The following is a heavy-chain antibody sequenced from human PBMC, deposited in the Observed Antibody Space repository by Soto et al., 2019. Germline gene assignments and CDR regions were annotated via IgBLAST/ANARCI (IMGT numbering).Heavy chain of an antibody. Sequence: QVQLVQSGAEVKKPGSSVKVSCKASGGTFSSYAISWVRQAPGQGLEWMGGIIPIFGTANYAQKFQGRVTITADESTSTAYMELSSLRSEDTAVYYCARTASNSYYYGMDVWSQGTTVTVSS. V-gene: IGHV1-69*12. CDR1: GGTFSSYA. CDR2: IIPIFGTA. D-gene: IGHD5-18*01. J-gene: IGHJ6*02. CDR3: ARTASNSYYYGMDV.